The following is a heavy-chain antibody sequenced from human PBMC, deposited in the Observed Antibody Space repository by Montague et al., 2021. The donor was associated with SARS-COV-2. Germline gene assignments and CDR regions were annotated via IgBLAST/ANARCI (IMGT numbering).Heavy chain of an antibody. CDR2: IISSGSTV. CDR3: ARGGTYYDFWSGYYNYYYGMDV. J-gene: IGHJ6*02. CDR1: GFTFSSYA. Sequence: SLRLSFAASGFTFSSYAMNWVRQAPGKGLEWVSYIISSGSTVYYADSVKGRFTISRDNAKNSLYLQMNSLRAEDTAVYYCARGGTYYDFWSGYYNYYYGMDVWGQGTTVTVSS. V-gene: IGHV3-48*03. D-gene: IGHD3-3*01.